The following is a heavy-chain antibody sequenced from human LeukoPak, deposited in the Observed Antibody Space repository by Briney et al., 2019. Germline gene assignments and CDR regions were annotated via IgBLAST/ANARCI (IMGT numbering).Heavy chain of an antibody. CDR2: IASETYGGTA. J-gene: IGHJ4*02. V-gene: IGHV3-49*04. CDR3: TRDQTPYY. Sequence: PGGSLRLSCTASGFTFGDYAMTWVRQAPGKGLEWVGFIASETYGGTAEYAASAKGRFTISRDDSKGIAYLQMNSLKTEDTAVYYCTRDQTPYYWGQGTLVTVSS. CDR1: GFTFGDYA.